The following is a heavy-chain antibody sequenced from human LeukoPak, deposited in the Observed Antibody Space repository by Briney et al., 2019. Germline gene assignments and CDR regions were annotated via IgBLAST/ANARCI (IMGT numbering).Heavy chain of an antibody. Sequence: SETLSLTCSVSGGSISTCLWNWIRKPPGKGLEWIGYMQSTGISKYSPSLKSRVAIFVDTSKNQVVLNLSSVTAADTAVYYCARDKQHSYGRYFDHWGQGMLVTVSS. D-gene: IGHD5-18*01. CDR2: MQSTGIS. J-gene: IGHJ4*02. V-gene: IGHV4-59*01. CDR1: GGSISTCL. CDR3: ARDKQHSYGRYFDH.